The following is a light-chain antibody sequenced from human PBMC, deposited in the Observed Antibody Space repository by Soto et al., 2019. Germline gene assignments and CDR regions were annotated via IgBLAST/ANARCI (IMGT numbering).Light chain of an antibody. V-gene: IGLV2-11*01. CDR3: CSYAGSYYV. CDR1: SSDVGGYNY. J-gene: IGLJ1*01. CDR2: DVT. Sequence: QSVLTQPRSVSGSPGQSVTISCTGTSSDVGGYNYVPWYQQHPGKAPKLMIYDVTKRPSGVPDRFSGSKSANTASLTISGLQAEDEADYYCCSYAGSYYVFGTGTKLTVL.